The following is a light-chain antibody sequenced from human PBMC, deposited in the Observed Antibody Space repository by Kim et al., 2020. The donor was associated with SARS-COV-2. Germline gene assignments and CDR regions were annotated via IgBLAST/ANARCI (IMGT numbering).Light chain of an antibody. CDR3: LLSYGGAPWV. V-gene: IGLV7-46*01. Sequence: GGTVTLTCGSSTGAVTSGHYPYWFQQKPGQAPQTLIYDTDNKHSWTPARFSGSLLGGKAALTLSGAQPEDEAEYYCLLSYGGAPWVFGGGTQLTVL. J-gene: IGLJ3*02. CDR2: DTD. CDR1: TGAVTSGHY.